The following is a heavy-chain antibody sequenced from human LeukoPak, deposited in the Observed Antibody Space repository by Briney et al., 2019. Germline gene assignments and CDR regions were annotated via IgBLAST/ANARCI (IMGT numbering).Heavy chain of an antibody. D-gene: IGHD3-10*01. CDR1: GGSISNYY. J-gene: IGHJ5*02. Sequence: PSETLSLTCTVSGGSISNYYLSWIRQPAGKGLEWIGRIYSRVTTYNLSLKSRVTMSADTSRNHVSLTLNSVTAADTAVYYCARDSGTTGEVKFDPWGQGTLVTVSS. V-gene: IGHV4-4*07. CDR3: ARDSGTTGEVKFDP. CDR2: IYSRVT.